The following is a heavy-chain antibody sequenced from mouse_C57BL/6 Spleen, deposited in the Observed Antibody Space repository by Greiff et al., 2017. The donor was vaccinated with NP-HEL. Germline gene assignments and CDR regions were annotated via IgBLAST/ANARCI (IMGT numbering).Heavy chain of an antibody. Sequence: QVQLKQSGPGLVAPSQSLSITCTVSGFSLTSYGVHWVRQPPGKGLEWLVVIWSDGSTTYNSALKSRLSISKDNSKSQVFLKMNSLQTDDTAMYYCARHDRLLGAMDYWGQGTSVTVSS. CDR2: IWSDGST. J-gene: IGHJ4*01. V-gene: IGHV2-6-1*01. D-gene: IGHD2-3*01. CDR3: ARHDRLLGAMDY. CDR1: GFSLTSYG.